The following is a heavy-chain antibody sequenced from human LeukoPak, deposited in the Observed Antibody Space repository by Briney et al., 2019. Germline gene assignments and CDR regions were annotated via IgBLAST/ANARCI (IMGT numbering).Heavy chain of an antibody. J-gene: IGHJ3*02. CDR3: ARLTYSSGWWGAFDI. CDR2: INPNSGGT. Sequence: ASVKVSCKASGYTFIGYYMHWVRQAPGQGLEWMGWINPNSGGTKYAQKFQGRVTMTRDTSISTAYMELSRLRSDDTAVYYCARLTYSSGWWGAFDIWGQGTMVTVSS. D-gene: IGHD6-19*01. V-gene: IGHV1-2*02. CDR1: GYTFIGYY.